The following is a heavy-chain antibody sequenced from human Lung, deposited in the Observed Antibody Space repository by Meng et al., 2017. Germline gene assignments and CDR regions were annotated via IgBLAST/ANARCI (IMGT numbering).Heavy chain of an antibody. Sequence: LELWGDGVLKRACTLSLLWVVSVVSFSDYYWSGIRHPAGKGLEWIGEINHSGSTNYNPYLEGRSTISVDTSKNNLSLKLSSVTAADSALYYCARGPTKMAHDFDYWGQGTLVTVSS. CDR2: INHSGST. D-gene: IGHD5-24*01. V-gene: IGHV4-34*01. J-gene: IGHJ4*02. CDR3: ARGPTKMAHDFDY. CDR1: VVSFSDYY.